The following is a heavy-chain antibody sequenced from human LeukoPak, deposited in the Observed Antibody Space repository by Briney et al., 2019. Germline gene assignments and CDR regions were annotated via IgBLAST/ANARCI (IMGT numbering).Heavy chain of an antibody. D-gene: IGHD2-15*01. Sequence: SETLSLTCAVSGGSISSGGYSWSWIRQPPGKGLEWIGYIYHSGSTYYNPSLKSRVTISVDRSKNRFSLKLSSVTAADTAVYYCARGPRDSGFDYWGQGTLDTVSS. CDR3: ARGPRDSGFDY. CDR1: GGSISSGGYS. V-gene: IGHV4-30-2*01. CDR2: IYHSGST. J-gene: IGHJ4*02.